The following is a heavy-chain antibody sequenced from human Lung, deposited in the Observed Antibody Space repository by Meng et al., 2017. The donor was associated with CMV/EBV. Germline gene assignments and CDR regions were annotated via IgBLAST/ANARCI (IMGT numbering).Heavy chain of an antibody. V-gene: IGHV3-23*01. CDR2: VSDTHGDT. J-gene: IGHJ4*02. CDR1: GFTFSSFD. Sequence: ESLKISCAASGFTFSSFDMSWVRQAPGKGLEWVSTVSDTHGDTYYADFVKGRFTISRDNSKSTLYLQMNSLRADDTARYYCARLAARGYWGQGTLVTVSS. CDR3: ARLAARGY. D-gene: IGHD6-6*01.